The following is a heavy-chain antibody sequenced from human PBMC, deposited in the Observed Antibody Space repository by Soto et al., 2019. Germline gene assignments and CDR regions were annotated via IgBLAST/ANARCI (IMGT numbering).Heavy chain of an antibody. J-gene: IGHJ5*02. CDR3: AREGITPTHWFDP. CDR1: GFTFSSYG. D-gene: IGHD2-15*01. CDR2: IWYDGSNK. Sequence: PGGSLRLSCAASGFTFSSYGMHWVRQAPGKGLEWVAVIWYDGSNKYYADSVKGRFTISRDNFKNTLYLQMNSLRAEDTAVYYCAREGITPTHWFDPWGQGTLVTVSS. V-gene: IGHV3-33*01.